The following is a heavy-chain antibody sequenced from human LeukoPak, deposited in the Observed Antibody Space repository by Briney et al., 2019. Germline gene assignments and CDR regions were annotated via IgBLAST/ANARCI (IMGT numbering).Heavy chain of an antibody. V-gene: IGHV3-9*01. CDR3: AKDRDSSSWYYFDY. CDR2: IGWNGGGI. Sequence: GGSLRLSCAASGFSFDDYAMHWVRQAPGKGLEWVSGIGWNGGGIVYADSVKGRFTISRDNAKNSLYLQMNSLRAEDTALYYCAKDRDSSSWYYFDYWGQGTLVTVSS. CDR1: GFSFDDYA. J-gene: IGHJ4*02. D-gene: IGHD6-13*01.